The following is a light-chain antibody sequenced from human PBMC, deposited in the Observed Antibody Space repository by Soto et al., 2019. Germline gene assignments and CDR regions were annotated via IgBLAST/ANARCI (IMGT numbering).Light chain of an antibody. CDR2: DAY. J-gene: IGKJ5*01. V-gene: IGKV1D-13*01. CDR1: QGISSA. Sequence: AIQFTQAPSSLCACVVFRVTIACRASQGISSAVAWYQQKPGKHPKIMMYDAYSLESGVKQRFSGSGSGTDFTLSISSLQPEDFATYYCKPYNNYPLPLGTGTRLEIK. CDR3: KPYNNYPLP.